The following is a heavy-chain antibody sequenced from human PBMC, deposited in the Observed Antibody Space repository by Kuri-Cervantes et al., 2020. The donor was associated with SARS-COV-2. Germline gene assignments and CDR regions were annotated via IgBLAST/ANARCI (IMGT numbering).Heavy chain of an antibody. J-gene: IGHJ1*01. CDR2: ISGSGGST. CDR1: GGSISSYY. V-gene: IGHV3-23*01. Sequence: ETLSLTCTVSGGSISSYYWSWVRQAPGKGLEWVSAISGSGGSTYYADSVKGRFTISRDNSKNTLYLQMNSLRAEDTAVYYCAKSSIITIFGVVIIPEYFQHWGQGTLVTVSS. CDR3: AKSSIITIFGVVIIPEYFQH. D-gene: IGHD3-3*01.